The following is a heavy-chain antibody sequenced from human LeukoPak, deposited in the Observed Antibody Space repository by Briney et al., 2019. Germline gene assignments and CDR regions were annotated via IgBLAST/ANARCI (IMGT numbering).Heavy chain of an antibody. CDR3: ANLGGDYGDHRLLFDY. CDR1: GFNFSTYW. J-gene: IGHJ4*02. D-gene: IGHD4-17*01. V-gene: IGHV3-30*02. Sequence: GGSLRLSCTASGFNFSTYWMTWVRQVPGKGLEWVAFIRYDGSHKYYADSVKGRLTISRDNSKNTLYLQMNSLRVEDTAVYYCANLGGDYGDHRLLFDYWGQGTLVTVSS. CDR2: IRYDGSHK.